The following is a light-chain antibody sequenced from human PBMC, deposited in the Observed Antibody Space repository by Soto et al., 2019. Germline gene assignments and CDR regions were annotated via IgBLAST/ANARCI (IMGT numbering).Light chain of an antibody. CDR1: SSDVGGYNY. Sequence: QSARTQPASVSGSPGHSITYSCTGTSSDVGGYNYVSWYQQHPGKAPKLMIYDVSNRPSGVSNRFSGSKSGNTASLTISGLQAEDEADYYCSSYTSSSTLLYVFGTGTQLTVL. J-gene: IGLJ1*01. V-gene: IGLV2-14*01. CDR3: SSYTSSSTLLYV. CDR2: DVS.